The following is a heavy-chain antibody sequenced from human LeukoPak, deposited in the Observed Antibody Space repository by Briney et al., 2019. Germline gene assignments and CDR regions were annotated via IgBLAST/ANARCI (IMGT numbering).Heavy chain of an antibody. CDR3: AREPGSWVGELSYFDY. CDR1: GGSISSYY. V-gene: IGHV4-59*01. CDR2: IYYSGST. Sequence: SETLSLTCTVSGGSISSYYWSWIRQPPGKGLEWIGYIYYSGSTNYNPSLKSRVTISVDTSKNQFSLKLSSVPAADTAVYYCAREPGSWVGELSYFDYWGQGTLVTVSS. J-gene: IGHJ4*02. D-gene: IGHD3-10*01.